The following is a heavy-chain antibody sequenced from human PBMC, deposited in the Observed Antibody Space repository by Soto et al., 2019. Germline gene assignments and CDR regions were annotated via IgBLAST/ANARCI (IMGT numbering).Heavy chain of an antibody. CDR3: AKSRGRLLWLREIYYFDK. J-gene: IGHJ4*02. CDR1: GASITYGAYS. D-gene: IGHD3-10*01. Sequence: ETLSLTCTVSGASITYGAYSWSWVRQAPGKGLEWVSAVIYSGGTTYYVDSVKGRFTISRDNSRNTLYLQMEGLRAEDTALYYCAKSRGRLLWLREIYYFDKWGQGTPVTVSS. V-gene: IGHV3-23*01. CDR2: VIYSGGTT.